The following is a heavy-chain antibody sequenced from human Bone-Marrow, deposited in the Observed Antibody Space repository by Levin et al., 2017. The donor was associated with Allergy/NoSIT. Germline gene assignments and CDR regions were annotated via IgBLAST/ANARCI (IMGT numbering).Heavy chain of an antibody. V-gene: IGHV3-33*01. D-gene: IGHD3-9*01. CDR1: GFIFSNFA. J-gene: IGHJ4*02. CDR3: ARDWALTGIDEPTILKDH. CDR2: IWHDGMNE. Sequence: SCEASGFIFSNFAMHWVRQAQGKGLEWVAVIWHDGMNELLLFFVNFLFIISRDNSKNKVYLQMNRLRAEDTGVYYCARDWALTGIDEPTILKDHWGQGTLVTVSS.